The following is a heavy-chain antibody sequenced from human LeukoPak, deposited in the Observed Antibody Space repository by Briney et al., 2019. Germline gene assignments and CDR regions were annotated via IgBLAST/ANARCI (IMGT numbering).Heavy chain of an antibody. CDR2: ISGSGGNT. Sequence: GGSLRISCAASGFTFSSYAMSWVRQAPGRGLEWVSAISGSGGNTYYADSVEGRFTISRDNSKNTLYLQMDRLRVEDSAVYYRVRDRDIVVDITFDYWGQGTLVTVSS. CDR3: VRDRDIVVDITFDY. V-gene: IGHV3-23*01. CDR1: GFTFSSYA. D-gene: IGHD3-22*01. J-gene: IGHJ4*02.